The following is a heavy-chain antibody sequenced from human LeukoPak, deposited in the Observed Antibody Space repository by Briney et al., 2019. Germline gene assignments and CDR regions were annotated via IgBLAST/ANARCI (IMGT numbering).Heavy chain of an antibody. Sequence: SVKVSCKASGGTFSSYAISWVRQAPGQGLEWMGRIIPILGIANYTQKFQGRVTITADKFTSTAYMELSSLRSEDTAVYYCARDPSGSYYPLDYWGQGTLVTVSS. J-gene: IGHJ4*02. CDR1: GGTFSSYA. D-gene: IGHD3-10*01. CDR3: ARDPSGSYYPLDY. V-gene: IGHV1-69*04. CDR2: IIPILGIA.